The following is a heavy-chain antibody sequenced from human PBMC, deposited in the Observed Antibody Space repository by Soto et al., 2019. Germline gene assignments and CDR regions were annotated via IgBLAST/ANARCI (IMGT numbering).Heavy chain of an antibody. CDR3: ARDRYYYDSSGYLYWYFDL. D-gene: IGHD3-22*01. Sequence: EVQLVESGGGLVQPGGSLRLSCAASGFTFSSYDMHWVRQATGKGLEWVSAIGTAGDTYYPGSVKGRFTIYRENAKNSLYLQMNSLRAGDTAVYYCARDRYYYDSSGYLYWYFDLWGRGTLVTVSS. CDR1: GFTFSSYD. J-gene: IGHJ2*01. CDR2: IGTAGDT. V-gene: IGHV3-13*01.